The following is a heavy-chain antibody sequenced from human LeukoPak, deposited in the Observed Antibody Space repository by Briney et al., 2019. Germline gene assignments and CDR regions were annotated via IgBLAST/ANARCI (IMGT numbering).Heavy chain of an antibody. CDR3: ARCRSAYGSGSYLNWFDP. Sequence: SETLSLTCTVSGGSISSSTYFWGWIRQPPGKGLEWIGSIFNSGTTYYNPSLKSRVTISVDTSKNQFSLKLSSVTAADTAVYYCARCRSAYGSGSYLNWFDPWGQGTLVTVSS. J-gene: IGHJ5*02. CDR1: GGSISSSTYF. V-gene: IGHV4-39*01. CDR2: IFNSGTT. D-gene: IGHD3-10*01.